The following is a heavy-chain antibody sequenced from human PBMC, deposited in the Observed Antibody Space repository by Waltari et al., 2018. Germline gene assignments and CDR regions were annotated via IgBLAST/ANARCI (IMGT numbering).Heavy chain of an antibody. Sequence: QVQLVESGGGVVQPGRSLRLSCAASGLTFSRSSMPWVRQAPGKGVEWVAGIADEGSNKDYADAVKGRFTISRDNSKNTLYRQMNSLRAEETAVYYCARENKMTYYFDYWGQGTLVTVSS. J-gene: IGHJ4*02. CDR1: GLTFSRSS. CDR3: ARENKMTYYFDY. V-gene: IGHV3-30*16. CDR2: IADEGSNK.